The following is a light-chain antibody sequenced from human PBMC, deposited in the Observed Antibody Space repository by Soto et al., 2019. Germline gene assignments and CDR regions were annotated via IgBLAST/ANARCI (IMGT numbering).Light chain of an antibody. Sequence: ESVLTQSPGTLSLSPGEGATLSCRASQRIVSSYLAWYQHKPGQAPRLLIYGTSSRATGTPDRFSGSGSGTDFTLTISRLEPEDFAVYYCQQYGNSVPFTFGQGTKLEIK. CDR1: QRIVSSY. J-gene: IGKJ2*01. V-gene: IGKV3-20*01. CDR2: GTS. CDR3: QQYGNSVPFT.